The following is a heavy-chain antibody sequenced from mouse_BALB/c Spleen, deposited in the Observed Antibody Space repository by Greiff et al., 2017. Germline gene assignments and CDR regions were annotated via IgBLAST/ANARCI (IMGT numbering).Heavy chain of an antibody. J-gene: IGHJ2*01. D-gene: IGHD3-3*01. CDR1: GYTFTSYY. CDR3: ARGGTEYYFDY. Sequence: QVQLKQSGPELVKPGASVRISCKASGYTFTSYYIHWVKQRPGQGLEWIGWIYPGNVNTKYNEKFKGKATLTADKSSSTAYMQLSSLTSEDSAVYFCARGGTEYYFDYWGQGTTLTVSS. CDR2: IYPGNVNT. V-gene: IGHV1S56*01.